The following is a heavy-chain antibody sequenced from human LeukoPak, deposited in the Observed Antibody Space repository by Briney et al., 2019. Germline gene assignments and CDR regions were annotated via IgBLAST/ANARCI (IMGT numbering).Heavy chain of an antibody. V-gene: IGHV1-18*01. CDR3: AWTYSSSSVSYYYYYMDV. J-gene: IGHJ6*03. D-gene: IGHD6-6*01. Sequence: ASVKVSCQASGYTFPSYGISWVRQAPGQGLAWTGWISAYNGNTHFAQNLQDRVTMTTDNSTNTAYMELRSVRCDDTAVYYGAWTYSSSSVSYYYYYMDVWGKGTTVTVSS. CDR2: ISAYNGNT. CDR1: GYTFPSYG.